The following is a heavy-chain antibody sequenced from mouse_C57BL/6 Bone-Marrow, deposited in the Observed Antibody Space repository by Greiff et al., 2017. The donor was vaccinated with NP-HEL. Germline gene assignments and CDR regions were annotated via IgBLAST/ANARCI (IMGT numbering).Heavy chain of an antibody. CDR3: TTYSNPLFY. J-gene: IGHJ2*01. CDR1: GFNIKDDY. CDR2: IDPENGDT. V-gene: IGHV14-4*01. D-gene: IGHD2-5*01. Sequence: EVQLQQSGAELVRPGASVKLSCTASGFNIKDDYMHWVKQRPEQGLEWIGWIDPENGDTESASKFQGKATITADTSSNTAYLQLSSLTSEDTAVYYCTTYSNPLFYWGQGTTLTVSS.